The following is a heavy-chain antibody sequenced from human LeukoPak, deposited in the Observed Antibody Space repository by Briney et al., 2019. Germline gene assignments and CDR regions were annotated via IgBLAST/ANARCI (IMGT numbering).Heavy chain of an antibody. V-gene: IGHV3-23*01. CDR2: ISDSGGRT. CDR3: ARALGGWLHHGY. D-gene: IGHD5-24*01. CDR1: GFTFSSYA. Sequence: PGGSLRLSCAASGFTFSSYAMTWVRQAPGKGLEWVSSISDSGGRTYYADSVKGRFTISRDNAKNTLYLQMNSLRAEDTAVYYCARALGGWLHHGYWGQGTLVTVSS. J-gene: IGHJ4*02.